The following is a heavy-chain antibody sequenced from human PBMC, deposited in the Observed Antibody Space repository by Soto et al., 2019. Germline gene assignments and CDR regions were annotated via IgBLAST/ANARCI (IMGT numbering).Heavy chain of an antibody. V-gene: IGHV3-30*09. CDR2: ISYDGSNK. J-gene: IGHJ6*02. CDR1: GFTFSSYA. CDR3: ARMGLIHGMDV. Sequence: QVQVVESGGGVVQPGRSLRLSCAASGFTFSSYAMHWVRQAPGKGLEWVALISYDGSNKYYADSVKGRFAISRDNSKNTLYLQMNSLRAWETAVYYCARMGLIHGMDVWGQGTTVTVSS. D-gene: IGHD2-8*01.